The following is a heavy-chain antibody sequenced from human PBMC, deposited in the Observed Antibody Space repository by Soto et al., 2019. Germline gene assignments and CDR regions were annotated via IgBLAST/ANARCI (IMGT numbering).Heavy chain of an antibody. CDR1: GFTFSNFG. V-gene: IGHV3-33*01. D-gene: IGHD4-4*01. Sequence: PGGSLRLSCEASGFTFSNFGMNWVRQAPGKGLEWVARVWYDGSSKYYVDSVKGRFTISRDNSKETVYLQMNSLRAEDTGVYYYAREIGSNYDGMGGWGQGTTVTVSS. CDR2: VWYDGSSK. J-gene: IGHJ6*02. CDR3: AREIGSNYDGMGG.